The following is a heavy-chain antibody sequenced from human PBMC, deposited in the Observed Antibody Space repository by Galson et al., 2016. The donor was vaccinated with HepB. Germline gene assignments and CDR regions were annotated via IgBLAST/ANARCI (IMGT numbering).Heavy chain of an antibody. Sequence: SLRLSCAASGFTFSNHGFHWVRQAPGKGLEWVTVISYDGSSKYYADSVKGRFTVSRDNSKNTLNLQMNSLRAEDTAVYYCTTDNLDFWGQGTLVTVSS. CDR2: ISYDGSSK. CDR3: TTDNLDF. V-gene: IGHV3-30*03. J-gene: IGHJ4*02. CDR1: GFTFSNHG. D-gene: IGHD3-9*01.